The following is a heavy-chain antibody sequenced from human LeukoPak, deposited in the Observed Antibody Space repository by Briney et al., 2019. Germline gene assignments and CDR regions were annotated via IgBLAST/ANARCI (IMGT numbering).Heavy chain of an antibody. CDR3: ARDGIVVVTYYFDY. V-gene: IGHV3-33*01. CDR1: GFTFSSYG. D-gene: IGHD2-21*02. J-gene: IGHJ4*02. CDR2: IWYDGSNK. Sequence: GRSLRLSCAASGFTFSSYGMHWVRQAPGKGLERVAVIWYDGSNKYYADSVKGRFTISRDNSKNTLYLQMNSLRAEDTAVYYCARDGIVVVTYYFDYWGQGTLVTVSS.